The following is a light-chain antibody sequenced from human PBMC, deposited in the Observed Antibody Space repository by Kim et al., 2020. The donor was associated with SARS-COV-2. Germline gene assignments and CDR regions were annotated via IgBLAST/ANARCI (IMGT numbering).Light chain of an antibody. CDR3: QAWDSSHNYV. V-gene: IGLV3-1*01. CDR2: QDS. CDR1: KLGDKY. J-gene: IGLJ1*01. Sequence: VTQGQTASITCSGDKLGDKYACWYQQKPGQSPVLVIYQDSKRPSGIPERFSGSNSGNTATLTISGTQAMDEADYYCQAWDSSHNYVFGTGTKVTVL.